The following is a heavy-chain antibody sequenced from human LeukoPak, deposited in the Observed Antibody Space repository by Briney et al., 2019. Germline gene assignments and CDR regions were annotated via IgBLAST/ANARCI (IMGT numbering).Heavy chain of an antibody. CDR2: INAGNGNT. CDR1: GYTFTSYA. V-gene: IGHV1-3*01. CDR3: ARGGDYYDSSGYYYPFDY. D-gene: IGHD3-22*01. J-gene: IGHJ4*02. Sequence: ASVKVSCKASGYTFTSYAMHWVRQVPGQRLEWMGWINAGNGNTKYSQKFQGRVTITRDTSASTAYMELSSLRSEDTAVYYCARGGDYYDSSGYYYPFDYWGQGTLVTVSS.